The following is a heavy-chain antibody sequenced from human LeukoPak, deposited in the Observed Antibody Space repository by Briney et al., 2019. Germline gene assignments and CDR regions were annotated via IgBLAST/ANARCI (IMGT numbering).Heavy chain of an antibody. CDR1: GYSTSSGYY. D-gene: IGHD3-22*01. J-gene: IGHJ4*02. CDR2: IYHSGST. V-gene: IGHV4-38-2*01. Sequence: PSETLSLTCAVSGYSTSSGYYWGWIRQPPGKGLEWIGSIYHSGSTYYNPSLKSRVTISVDTSKNQFSLKLSSVTAADTAVYYCARGPYDSSGYYFGFDYWGQGTLVTVSS. CDR3: ARGPYDSSGYYFGFDY.